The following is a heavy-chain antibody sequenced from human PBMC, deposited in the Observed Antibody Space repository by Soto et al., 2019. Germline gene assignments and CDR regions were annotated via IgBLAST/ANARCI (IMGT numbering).Heavy chain of an antibody. D-gene: IGHD3-22*01. Sequence: QVQLVQSGAEVKKPGASVKVSCKASGYTFTSYYMHWVRQAPGQGLEWMGIINPSGGSTSYAQKFQGRVTMTRDTSTSTVYMELSSLRSEDTAVYYCARGGMITMIVKYYFDYWGQGTLLTVSS. CDR2: INPSGGST. V-gene: IGHV1-46*01. J-gene: IGHJ4*02. CDR3: ARGGMITMIVKYYFDY. CDR1: GYTFTSYY.